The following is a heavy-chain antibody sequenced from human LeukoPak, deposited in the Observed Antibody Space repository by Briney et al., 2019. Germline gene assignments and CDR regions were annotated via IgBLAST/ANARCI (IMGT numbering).Heavy chain of an antibody. Sequence: KPSETLSLTCTVSGGSISSSSYYWGWIRQPPGKGLEWIGSIYYSGSTYYNPSLKSRVTISVDTSKNQFSLKLSSVTAADTAVYYCARGDCSGGSCYLFDYWGQGALVTVS. D-gene: IGHD2-15*01. CDR3: ARGDCSGGSCYLFDY. CDR2: IYYSGST. CDR1: GGSISSSSYY. V-gene: IGHV4-39*01. J-gene: IGHJ4*02.